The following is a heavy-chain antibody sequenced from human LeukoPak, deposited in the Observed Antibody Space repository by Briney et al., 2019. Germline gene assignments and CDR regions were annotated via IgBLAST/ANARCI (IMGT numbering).Heavy chain of an antibody. Sequence: GGSLRLSYAASGFTFSSYGMHWVRQAPGKGLEWVAVIWYDGSNKYYADSVKGRFTISRDNSKNTLYLQMNSLRAEDTAVYYCAKALSDDYYYYMDVWGKGTTVTVSS. CDR2: IWYDGSNK. CDR1: GFTFSSYG. J-gene: IGHJ6*03. CDR3: AKALSDDYYYYMDV. V-gene: IGHV3-33*06.